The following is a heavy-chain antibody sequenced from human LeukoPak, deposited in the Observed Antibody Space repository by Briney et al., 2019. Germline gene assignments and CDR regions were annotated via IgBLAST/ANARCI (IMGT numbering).Heavy chain of an antibody. D-gene: IGHD5-18*01. CDR2: ISYDGSNK. CDR1: GFTFSSYA. V-gene: IGHV3-30-3*01. Sequence: GGSLRLSCAASGFTFSSYAMHWVRQAPGKGLEWVAVISYDGSNKYYADSVKGRFTISRDNSKNTLYLQINSLRAEDTAVYYCARALRDTAMVSVWGQGTLVTVSS. CDR3: ARALRDTAMVSV. J-gene: IGHJ4*02.